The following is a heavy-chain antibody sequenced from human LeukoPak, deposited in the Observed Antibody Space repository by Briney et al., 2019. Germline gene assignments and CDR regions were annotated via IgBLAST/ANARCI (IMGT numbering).Heavy chain of an antibody. CDR2: ISGSGGST. J-gene: IGHJ4*02. CDR3: AKDCRIAVAGTFDY. D-gene: IGHD6-19*01. CDR1: GFTFSSYG. Sequence: GGSLRLSCAASGFTFSSYGMHWVRQAPGKGLEWVSAISGSGGSTYYADSVKGRFTISRDNSKNTLYLQMNSLRAEDTAVYYCAKDCRIAVAGTFDYWGQGTLVTVSS. V-gene: IGHV3-23*01.